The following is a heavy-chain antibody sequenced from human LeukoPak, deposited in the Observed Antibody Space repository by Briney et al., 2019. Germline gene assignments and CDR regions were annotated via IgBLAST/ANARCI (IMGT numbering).Heavy chain of an antibody. J-gene: IGHJ3*02. D-gene: IGHD5-12*01. CDR1: GGFISSYF. CDR2: IYDGGKT. CDR3: ARDYIVETGVVAFDI. Sequence: SETLSLTCSVSGGFISSYFWNWLRQPAGKGLEWVGHIYDGGKTNYNPSLRGRATISVDTSSNQFSLELRSVTAADTAVYYCARDYIVETGVVAFDIWGQGTMVTVSS. V-gene: IGHV4-4*07.